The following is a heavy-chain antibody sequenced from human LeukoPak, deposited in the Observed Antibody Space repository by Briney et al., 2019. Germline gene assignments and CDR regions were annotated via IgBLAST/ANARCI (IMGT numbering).Heavy chain of an antibody. V-gene: IGHV1-2*02. CDR1: GYTFTGYY. CDR3: ARWKPRLRYFDWLSYYFDY. Sequence: ASVKVSCKASGYTFTGYYMHWVRQAPGQGLEWMGWINPNSGGTNYAQKFQGRVTMTRDTSISTAYMELSRLRSDDTAVYYCARWKPRLRYFDWLSYYFDYWGQGTLVTVSS. CDR2: INPNSGGT. J-gene: IGHJ4*02. D-gene: IGHD3-9*01.